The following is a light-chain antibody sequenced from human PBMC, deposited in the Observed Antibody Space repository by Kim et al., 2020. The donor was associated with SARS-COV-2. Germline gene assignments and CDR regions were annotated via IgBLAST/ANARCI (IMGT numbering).Light chain of an antibody. CDR3: QEYNNNYFQT. J-gene: IGKJ1*01. CDR1: QSIGNW. Sequence: DIQMTQSPSTLSASVGDRVTITCRASQSIGNWLAWYQQKPGKAPHLLIYKASTLESGVPSRFSGSGSGTEFTLTISSLQPDDFATYYCQEYNNNYFQTFGQGSKVDIK. CDR2: KAS. V-gene: IGKV1-5*03.